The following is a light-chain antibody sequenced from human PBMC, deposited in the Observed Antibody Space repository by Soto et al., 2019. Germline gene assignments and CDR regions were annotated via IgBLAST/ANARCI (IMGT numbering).Light chain of an antibody. CDR2: GNS. CDR1: CSNIGAGYD. V-gene: IGLV1-40*01. J-gene: IGLJ3*02. Sequence: QSVLTQPPSVSGAQGQRVTISCTGSCSNIGAGYDVHWYQQLPGTAPKLLIYGNSNRPSGVPDRFSGSKSGTSASLAITGLQAEDEADYYCQSYDSSLSGSVFGGGTKLTVL. CDR3: QSYDSSLSGSV.